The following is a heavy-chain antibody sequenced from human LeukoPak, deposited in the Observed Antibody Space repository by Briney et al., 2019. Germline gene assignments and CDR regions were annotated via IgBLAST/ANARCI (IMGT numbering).Heavy chain of an antibody. V-gene: IGHV1-69*04. CDR1: GGTFSSYA. CDR2: IIPILGIA. CDR3: ARASGFYYDSSGYYYG. J-gene: IGHJ4*02. D-gene: IGHD3-22*01. Sequence: SVKVSCKASGGTFSSYAISWVRQAPGQGLEWMGRIIPILGIANYAQKFQGRVTITADKSTSTAYMEMSSLRSEDTAVYYCARASGFYYDSSGYYYGWGQGTLVTVSS.